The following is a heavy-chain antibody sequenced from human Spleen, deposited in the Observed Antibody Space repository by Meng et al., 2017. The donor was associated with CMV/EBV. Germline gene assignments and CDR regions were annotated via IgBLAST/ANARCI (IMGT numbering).Heavy chain of an antibody. J-gene: IGHJ4*02. D-gene: IGHD3-22*01. CDR3: VTYQYDTGWTEDS. V-gene: IGHV1-69*10. Sequence: SVKVSCKASGGTFGSNALSWVRQAPGQGLEWMGGIIPILGLSTYAQRFQGRVTITADKSTGTGYMEVPSLRFDDTAVYYCVTYQYDTGWTEDSWGQGTLVTVSS. CDR1: GGTFGSNA. CDR2: IIPILGLS.